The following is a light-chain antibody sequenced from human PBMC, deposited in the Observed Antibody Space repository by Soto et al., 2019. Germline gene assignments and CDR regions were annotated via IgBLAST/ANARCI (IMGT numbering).Light chain of an antibody. CDR2: AAS. J-gene: IGKJ1*01. CDR3: QKYNGALWA. CDR1: QSVSSNS. V-gene: IGKV3-20*01. Sequence: EIVFAQFPGTLSFSPGEGAILSCRASQSVSSNSIVWYQQTPGQAPRLLIYAASSRATGIPDRFSGSGSGTDFTLTIRGLQPEDVATYYCQKYNGALWAFGQGTKVDIK.